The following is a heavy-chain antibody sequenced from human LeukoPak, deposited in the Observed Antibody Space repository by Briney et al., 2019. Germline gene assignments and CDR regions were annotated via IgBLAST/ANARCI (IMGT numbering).Heavy chain of an antibody. D-gene: IGHD1-26*01. CDR1: GGSITNYY. V-gene: IGHV4-59*08. CDR2: IYYSGST. J-gene: IGHJ4*02. CDR3: ARHDRNSGRYYDFDY. Sequence: SETLSLTCTVSGGSITNYYWSWIRQPPGKGLEWIGYIYYSGSTEYNPSLKSRVTISVDTSENQFSLKLTSVTAADSATYYCARHDRNSGRYYDFDYWGQGTLVTVSS.